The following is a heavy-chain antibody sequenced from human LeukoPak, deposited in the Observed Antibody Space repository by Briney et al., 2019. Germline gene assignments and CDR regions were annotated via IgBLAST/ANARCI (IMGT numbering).Heavy chain of an antibody. CDR2: IKQDGSEK. CDR3: ARDQLSADYYDSSGPQDY. V-gene: IGHV3-7*03. Sequence: GGSLRLSCAASGFTFSSYWMNWVRQAPGKGLEWVANIKQDGSEKYYVDSVKGRFTISRDNAKNSLYLQMNSLRAEDTALYYCARDQLSADYYDSSGPQDYWGQGTLVTVSS. J-gene: IGHJ4*02. D-gene: IGHD3-22*01. CDR1: GFTFSSYW.